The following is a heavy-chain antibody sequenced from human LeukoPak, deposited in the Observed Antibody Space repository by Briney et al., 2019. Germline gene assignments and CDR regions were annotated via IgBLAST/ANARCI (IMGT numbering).Heavy chain of an antibody. V-gene: IGHV4-30-4*08. Sequence: SQTLSLTCTVSGGSISSGDYYWSWIRQPPGKGLEWIGYIYYSGSTYYNPSLKSRVTISVDTSKNQFSLKLSSVTAADTAVYYCAREQPGTHYYMDVWGKGTTVTVSS. CDR2: IYYSGST. CDR3: AREQPGTHYYMDV. J-gene: IGHJ6*03. D-gene: IGHD1-14*01. CDR1: GGSISSGDYY.